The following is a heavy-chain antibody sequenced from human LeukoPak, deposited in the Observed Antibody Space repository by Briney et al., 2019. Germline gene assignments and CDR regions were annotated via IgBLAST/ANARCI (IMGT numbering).Heavy chain of an antibody. Sequence: PVASVKVSCKASGYTFTSYYMHWVRRAPGQGLEWMGIIHPSGVTITYAQKFQGRVTLTSDTSTSTVYMELSSLRYEDTAVYYCWLPIRGSYLDYWGQGTLVTASS. CDR2: IHPSGVTI. CDR1: GYTFTSYY. CDR3: WLPIRGSYLDY. J-gene: IGHJ4*02. V-gene: IGHV1-46*01. D-gene: IGHD1-26*01.